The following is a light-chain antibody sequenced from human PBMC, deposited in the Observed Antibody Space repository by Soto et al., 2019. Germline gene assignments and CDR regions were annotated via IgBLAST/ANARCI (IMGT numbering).Light chain of an antibody. V-gene: IGLV2-14*01. CDR2: EVS. J-gene: IGLJ1*01. Sequence: QSVLTQPASVSGSPGQSITISCTGTSSDVDFYNFVSWYQQHPGKAPKLIIYEVSNRSSGVSSRFSGSKSGNTASLIISGLRAEDEADYYCSSSTLTSYVFGTGTKVTVL. CDR3: SSSTLTSYV. CDR1: SSDVDFYNF.